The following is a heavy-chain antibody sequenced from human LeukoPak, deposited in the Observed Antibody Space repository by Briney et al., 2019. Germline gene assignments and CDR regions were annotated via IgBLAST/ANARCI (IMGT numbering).Heavy chain of an antibody. CDR2: IYYSGST. CDR1: GGSISNYY. V-gene: IGHV4-59*12. D-gene: IGHD6-19*01. J-gene: IGHJ4*02. Sequence: SETLSLTCIVSGGSISNYYWSWIRQPPGKGLEWIGYIYYSGSTNYNPSLKSRVTISVDTSKNQFSLRLRSVTAADTAMYYCARGTLYRGWSYYLDFWGQGSQVTVSS. CDR3: ARGTLYRGWSYYLDF.